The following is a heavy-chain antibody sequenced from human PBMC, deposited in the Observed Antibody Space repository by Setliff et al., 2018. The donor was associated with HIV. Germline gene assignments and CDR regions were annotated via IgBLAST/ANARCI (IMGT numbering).Heavy chain of an antibody. CDR1: GGSISGFH. J-gene: IGHJ4*02. Sequence: TLSLTCIVSGGSISGFHWSWIRQSPGKGLEWIGYIYTGGSTNYNPSLKSRVTMSVDTSNSHFSLKLASVTAADTAVYYCVTGRDAYKTGYWGQGILVTVSS. CDR3: VTGRDAYKTGY. D-gene: IGHD2-15*01. CDR2: IYTGGST. V-gene: IGHV4-4*08.